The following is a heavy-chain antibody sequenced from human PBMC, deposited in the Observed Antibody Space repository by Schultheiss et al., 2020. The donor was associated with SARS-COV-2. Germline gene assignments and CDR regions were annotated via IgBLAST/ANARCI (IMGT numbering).Heavy chain of an antibody. V-gene: IGHV1-18*01. J-gene: IGHJ6*03. Sequence: ASVKVSCKASGYTFTSYGVTWVRQAPGQGLEWMGWISPYNGNTNFAQKFQGRVTMTTDTSTTTAYMELRSLKSDDTAVYYCARVRHCSSTSCYRYYMDVWGKGTTVTVSS. CDR3: ARVRHCSSTSCYRYYMDV. CDR1: GYTFTSYG. CDR2: ISPYNGNT. D-gene: IGHD2-2*01.